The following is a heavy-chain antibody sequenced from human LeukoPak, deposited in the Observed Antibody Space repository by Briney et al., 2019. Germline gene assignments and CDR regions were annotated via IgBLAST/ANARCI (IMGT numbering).Heavy chain of an antibody. CDR1: GFTVSSNY. CDR2: IYSGGST. V-gene: IGHV3-53*05. CDR3: AKADSSSPFASAILYDFDY. Sequence: GGSLRLSCAASGFTVSSNYMSWVRQAPGKGLEWVSVIYSGGSTYYADSVKGRFTISRDNSKNTLYLQMNSLRAEDTAVYYCAKADSSSPFASAILYDFDYWGQGTLVTVSS. J-gene: IGHJ4*02. D-gene: IGHD6-6*01.